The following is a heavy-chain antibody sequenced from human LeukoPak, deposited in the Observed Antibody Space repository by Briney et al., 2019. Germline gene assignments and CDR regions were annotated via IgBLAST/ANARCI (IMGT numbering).Heavy chain of an antibody. CDR3: AREYCIGGSCYSLDY. D-gene: IGHD2-15*01. V-gene: IGHV4-39*07. J-gene: IGHJ4*02. Sequence: SETLSLTCTVSGGSISSSSYYWGWIRQPPGKGLEWIGSIYYSGSTYYNPSLKSRVTISVDTSKNQFSLKLSSVTAADTAVYYCAREYCIGGSCYSLDYWGQGTLVTVSS. CDR2: IYYSGST. CDR1: GGSISSSSYY.